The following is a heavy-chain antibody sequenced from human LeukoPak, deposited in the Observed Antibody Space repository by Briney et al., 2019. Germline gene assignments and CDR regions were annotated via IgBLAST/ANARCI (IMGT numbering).Heavy chain of an antibody. V-gene: IGHV3-49*04. CDR2: IRSKAYGGTT. CDR3: TRGSTRARIAAAGTVH. D-gene: IGHD6-13*01. Sequence: GRSLRLSCTASGFTFGDYAMSWVRQAPGKGLEWVGFIRSKAYGGTTEYAASVKGRFTISRDDSKSIAYLQVNSLKTEDTAVYYCTRGSTRARIAAAGTVHWGQGTLVTVSS. CDR1: GFTFGDYA. J-gene: IGHJ4*02.